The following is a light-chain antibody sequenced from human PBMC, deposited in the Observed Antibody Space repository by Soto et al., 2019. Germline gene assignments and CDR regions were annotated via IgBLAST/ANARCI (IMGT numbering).Light chain of an antibody. CDR2: GAS. Sequence: DIVLTQSPGTLSLSPGERATLSCRASQSVSSNYLAWYQQKPGQAPRLLIHGASTRATGVPDRFSGSGSGTDFTLTISRLEPEDFAVYYCQQYGSLSWTFGQGTKVEIK. CDR3: QQYGSLSWT. CDR1: QSVSSNY. V-gene: IGKV3-20*01. J-gene: IGKJ1*01.